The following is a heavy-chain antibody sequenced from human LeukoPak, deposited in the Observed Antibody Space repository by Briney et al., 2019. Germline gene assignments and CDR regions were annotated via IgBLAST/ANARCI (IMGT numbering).Heavy chain of an antibody. CDR3: ARVRLYGTFDY. J-gene: IGHJ4*02. D-gene: IGHD1-1*01. Sequence: GGSLRLSRAASGFTVSSNYMSWVRQAPGKGLEWVSVIYSGGSTYYADSVKGRFTISRDNSKNTLYLQMNSLRAEDTAVYYCARVRLYGTFDYWGQGAWSPSPQ. CDR2: IYSGGST. V-gene: IGHV3-53*01. CDR1: GFTVSSNY.